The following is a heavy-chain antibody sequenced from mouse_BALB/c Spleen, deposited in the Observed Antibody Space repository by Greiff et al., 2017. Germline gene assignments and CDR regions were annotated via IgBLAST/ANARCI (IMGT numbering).Heavy chain of an antibody. CDR3: TRDYYAMDY. Sequence: EVKLMESGGGLVQPGGSMKLSCVASGFTFSSYWMSWVRQSPEKGLEWVAEIRLKSDNYATHYAESVKGKFTISRDDSKSRLYLQMNSLRAEDTGIYYCTRDYYAMDYWGQGTSVTVSS. CDR1: GFTFSSYW. V-gene: IGHV6-6*02. CDR2: IRLKSDNYAT. J-gene: IGHJ4*01.